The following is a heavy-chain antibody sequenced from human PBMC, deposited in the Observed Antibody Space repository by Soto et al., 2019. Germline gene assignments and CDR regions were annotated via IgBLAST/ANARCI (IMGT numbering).Heavy chain of an antibody. CDR1: GFTFSDSW. CDR3: ARVAVVTRGIDY. CDR2: VNERGTDS. Sequence: GGSLRLSCVASGFTFSDSWMHWVRQAPGKGLVWVSRVNERGTDSNYADSVKGRFTISRDNAKNTVYLQMNGLRAEDTAVYYCARVAVVTRGIDYWGQGTLVTVS. J-gene: IGHJ4*02. V-gene: IGHV3-74*01. D-gene: IGHD6-19*01.